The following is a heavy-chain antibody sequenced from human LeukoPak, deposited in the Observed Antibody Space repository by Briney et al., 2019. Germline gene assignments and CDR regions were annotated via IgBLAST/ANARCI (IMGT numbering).Heavy chain of an antibody. V-gene: IGHV3-23*01. Sequence: GGSLRLSCAASGFIFSSYSMSWVRQAPGKGLEWDSVITGSGGNTYYADSVKGRFTISKDNSKNTVYLQMSSLRVDDTAVYYCAKAASSSWPSYYYGMDVWGQGTTVTVSS. D-gene: IGHD6-13*01. CDR1: GFIFSSYS. CDR2: ITGSGGNT. J-gene: IGHJ6*02. CDR3: AKAASSSWPSYYYGMDV.